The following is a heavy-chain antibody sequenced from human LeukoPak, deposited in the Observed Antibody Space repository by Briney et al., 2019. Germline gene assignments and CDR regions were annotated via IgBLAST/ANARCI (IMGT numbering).Heavy chain of an antibody. CDR3: AREGDPYYYGSGSSNDAFDI. J-gene: IGHJ3*02. CDR1: GYTFTGYY. Sequence: ASVKVSCKASGYTFTGYYMHWVRQAPGQGLEWMGRINPNSGGTNYAQKFQGRVTMTRDTSISTAYMELSRLRSDDTAVYYCAREGDPYYYGSGSSNDAFDIWGQGTMVTVSS. CDR2: INPNSGGT. V-gene: IGHV1-2*06. D-gene: IGHD3-10*01.